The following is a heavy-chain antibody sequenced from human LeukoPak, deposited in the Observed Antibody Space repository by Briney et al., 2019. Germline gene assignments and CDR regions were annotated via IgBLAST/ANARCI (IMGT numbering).Heavy chain of an antibody. J-gene: IGHJ4*02. Sequence: PGGSLRLSCAASGFTFSSYWMHWVRQAPGKGLVWVSRINRDGSSTSYADSVKGRFTISRDNAKNTLYLQMNSLRAEDTAVYYCATGTSSSWYQVYDYWGQGTLVTVSS. CDR2: INRDGSST. CDR1: GFTFSSYW. CDR3: ATGTSSSWYQVYDY. V-gene: IGHV3-74*01. D-gene: IGHD6-13*01.